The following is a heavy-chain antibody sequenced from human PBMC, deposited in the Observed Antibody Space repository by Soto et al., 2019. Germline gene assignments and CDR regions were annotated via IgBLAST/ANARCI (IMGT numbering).Heavy chain of an antibody. CDR3: ARAVVPAAINWFDP. D-gene: IGHD2-2*01. CDR1: GFTFSSYR. CDR2: ISSSSSYI. Sequence: KAGGSLRLSCAASGFTFSSYRMNWVRQAPGKGLEWVSSISSSSSYIYYADSVKGRFTISRDNAKNSLYLQMNSLRAEDTAVYYCARAVVPAAINWFDPWGQGTLVTVSS. J-gene: IGHJ5*02. V-gene: IGHV3-21*01.